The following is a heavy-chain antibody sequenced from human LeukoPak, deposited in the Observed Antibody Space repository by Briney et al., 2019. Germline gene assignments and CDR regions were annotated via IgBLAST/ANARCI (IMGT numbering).Heavy chain of an antibody. J-gene: IGHJ5*02. V-gene: IGHV1-2*02. CDR3: ARQGHSSTSPGRWFDP. CDR2: INPNSGGT. Sequence: ASVKVSCKASGYTFTGYYMHWVRQAPGQGLEWMGWINPNSGGTNYAQKFQGRVTLTRDTSISTAYMELSRLRSEDTAVYYCARQGHSSTSPGRWFDPWGQGTLVTVSS. CDR1: GYTFTGYY. D-gene: IGHD2-2*01.